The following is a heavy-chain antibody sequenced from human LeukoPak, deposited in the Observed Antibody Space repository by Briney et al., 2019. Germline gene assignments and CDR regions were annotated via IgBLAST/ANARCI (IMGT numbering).Heavy chain of an antibody. D-gene: IGHD6-13*01. CDR3: ARDLAAAGSVFYGMDV. J-gene: IGHJ6*02. Sequence: ASVKVSCKASGYTFTSYDINWVRQATGQGLEWMGWMNPNSGNTGYAQKFQGRVTMTRNTSISTAYMELSSLRSEDTAVYYCARDLAAAGSVFYGMDVWGQGTRSPSP. V-gene: IGHV1-8*01. CDR1: GYTFTSYD. CDR2: MNPNSGNT.